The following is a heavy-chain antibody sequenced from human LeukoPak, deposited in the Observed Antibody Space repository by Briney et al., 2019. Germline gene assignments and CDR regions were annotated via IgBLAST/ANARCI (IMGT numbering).Heavy chain of an antibody. CDR1: GLTFGEYA. CDR2: IRRKTYGETT. V-gene: IGHV3-49*04. J-gene: IGHJ3*02. CDR3: TRKRWLHTAFDI. Sequence: GGSLRLSCTASGLTFGEYAMSWVRQAPGKGLEWITFIRRKTYGETTEYAASVKGRFTISRDDSKSIAYLQMNSLKTEDTAVYYCTRKRWLHTAFDIWGQGTMVTVSS. D-gene: IGHD5-24*01.